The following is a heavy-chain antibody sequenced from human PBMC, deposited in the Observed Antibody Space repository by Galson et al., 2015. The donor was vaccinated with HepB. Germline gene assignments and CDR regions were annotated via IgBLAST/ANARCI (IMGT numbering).Heavy chain of an antibody. CDR2: ISATGGST. D-gene: IGHD5-18*01. Sequence: SLRLSCAASGVIISNYAMSWVRQAPGKGLEWVSTISATGGSTYDADSLKGRLTISRDNSKNTLYLQMNSLRAEDTAVYYCAKGVGYSYGWAGHFDYWGQGALVTVSS. CDR3: AKGVGYSYGWAGHFDY. CDR1: GVIISNYA. J-gene: IGHJ4*02. V-gene: IGHV3-23*01.